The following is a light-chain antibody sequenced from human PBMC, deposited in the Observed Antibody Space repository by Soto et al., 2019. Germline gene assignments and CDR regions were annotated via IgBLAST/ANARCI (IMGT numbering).Light chain of an antibody. J-gene: IGLJ2*01. Sequence: QPVLTQPPSASETPGQRVTISCSGSSSNIGTNTVNWYKQLPGTAPKLLIYSNNQRPSGVPDRFSGSKSGTSASLAISGLQSEDEADYYCAAWDDSLNAVVFGGGTKLTVL. CDR3: AAWDDSLNAVV. V-gene: IGLV1-44*01. CDR1: SSNIGTNT. CDR2: SNN.